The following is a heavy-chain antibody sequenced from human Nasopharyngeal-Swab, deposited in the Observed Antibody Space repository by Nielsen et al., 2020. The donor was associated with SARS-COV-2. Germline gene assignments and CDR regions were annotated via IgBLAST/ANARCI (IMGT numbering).Heavy chain of an antibody. Sequence: GESLKISCAASGFIFSSYAMNWVRQAPGKGLEWVSAISGSGGSTYYADSVKGRFTISRDNSKNTLYLQMNSLRADDTAVYYCAKGQTYLYSSSPYYFDYWGQGTLVTVSS. CDR1: GFIFSSYA. J-gene: IGHJ4*02. D-gene: IGHD6-13*01. CDR3: AKGQTYLYSSSPYYFDY. V-gene: IGHV3-23*01. CDR2: ISGSGGST.